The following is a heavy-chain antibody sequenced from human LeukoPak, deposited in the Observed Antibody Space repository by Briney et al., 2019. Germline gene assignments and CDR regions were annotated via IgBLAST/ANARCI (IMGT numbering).Heavy chain of an antibody. CDR2: INPNSGGT. CDR3: AREKADVDTAGFDY. Sequence: ASVKISCKASGGTFSSYAISWVRQAPGQGLEWMGWINPNSGGTNYAQKFQGRVTMTRDTSISTAYMELSRLRSDDTAVYYCAREKADVDTAGFDYWGQGTLVTVSS. V-gene: IGHV1-2*02. CDR1: GGTFSSYA. J-gene: IGHJ4*02. D-gene: IGHD5-18*01.